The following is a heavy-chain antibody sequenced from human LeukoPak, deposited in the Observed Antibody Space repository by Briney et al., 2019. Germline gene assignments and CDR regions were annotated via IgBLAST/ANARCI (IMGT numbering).Heavy chain of an antibody. D-gene: IGHD3-22*01. Sequence: GGSLRLSCAASGFTFSSYGMHWVRQAPGKGLEWVAVISYDGSNEYYADSVKGRFTISRDNSKNTLYLQMNSLRAEDTAVYYCAKRGELYYYDSSGYSQFDYWGQGTLVTVSS. CDR3: AKRGELYYYDSSGYSQFDY. J-gene: IGHJ4*02. V-gene: IGHV3-30*18. CDR2: ISYDGSNE. CDR1: GFTFSSYG.